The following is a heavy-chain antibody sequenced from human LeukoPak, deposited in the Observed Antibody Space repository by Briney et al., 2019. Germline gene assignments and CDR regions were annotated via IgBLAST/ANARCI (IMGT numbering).Heavy chain of an antibody. CDR3: ARAHCSGTSCPGDY. Sequence: GGSLRLSCAASGFTFDDYGMTWVRQAPGKGLEWVSGISWNGGSTGYADSEKGRFTISRDNAKNSLSLQMNSLRAEGTALYYCARAHCSGTSCPGDYWGQGTLVTVSS. CDR2: ISWNGGST. V-gene: IGHV3-20*04. D-gene: IGHD2-2*01. CDR1: GFTFDDYG. J-gene: IGHJ4*02.